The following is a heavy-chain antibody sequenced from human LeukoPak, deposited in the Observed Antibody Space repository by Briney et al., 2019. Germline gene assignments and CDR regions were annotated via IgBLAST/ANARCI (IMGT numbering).Heavy chain of an antibody. CDR2: ISNDGSDK. J-gene: IGHJ6*02. V-gene: IGHV3-30-3*01. CDR1: GFTFNTYT. Sequence: GGSLRLSCAPSGFTFNTYTMHWVRQAPGKGLEWVALISNDGSDKYYADSVTGRFTISRDNSMNTLYLQMDSLTVEDTALYYCARAWRGWAYYYYGMDVWGQGATVTVSS. D-gene: IGHD6-19*01. CDR3: ARAWRGWAYYYYGMDV.